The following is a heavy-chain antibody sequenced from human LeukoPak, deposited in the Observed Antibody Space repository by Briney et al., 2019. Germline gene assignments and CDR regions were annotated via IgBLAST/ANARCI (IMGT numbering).Heavy chain of an antibody. CDR2: IGGSNGIT. D-gene: IGHD3-3*01. V-gene: IGHV3-23*01. CDR1: RFTFNSYA. J-gene: IGHJ3*02. CDR3: ARGFTDTIFGVVKDAFDI. Sequence: GGSLRLSCAASRFTFNSYAMSWVRQAPGKGLEWVSVIGGSNGITFYVGSVKGRFTISRDNSKDTLYLQMNSLRAEDTAVYYCARGFTDTIFGVVKDAFDIWGQGTMVTVSS.